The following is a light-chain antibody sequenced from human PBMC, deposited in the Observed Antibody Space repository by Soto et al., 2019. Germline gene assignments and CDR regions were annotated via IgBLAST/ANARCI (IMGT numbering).Light chain of an antibody. CDR2: DVT. CDR1: SSDVGGYNY. V-gene: IGLV2-14*01. J-gene: IGLJ1*01. CDR3: SSYTGSTSYV. Sequence: QSVLTQPASVSGSPGQSITISCTGTSSDVGGYNYVSWYQQEPGKAPKLMIYDVTYRPSGVSNRFSGSKSDNTASLTISGLQAEDEADYYCSSYTGSTSYVFGTRTKVTVL.